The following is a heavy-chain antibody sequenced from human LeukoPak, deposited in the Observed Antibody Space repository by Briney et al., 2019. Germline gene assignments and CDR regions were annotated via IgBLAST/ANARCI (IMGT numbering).Heavy chain of an antibody. Sequence: ETLSLTCTVSGYSISSGYYWGWIRQPPGKGLEWVSSISSSSSYIYYADSVKGRFTISRDNAKNSLYLQMNSLRAEDTAVYYCARDGRVHGVLRYFGGGAFDIWGQGTMVTVSS. J-gene: IGHJ3*02. CDR3: ARDGRVHGVLRYFGGGAFDI. CDR1: GYSISSGYY. D-gene: IGHD3-9*01. CDR2: ISSSSSYI. V-gene: IGHV3-21*01.